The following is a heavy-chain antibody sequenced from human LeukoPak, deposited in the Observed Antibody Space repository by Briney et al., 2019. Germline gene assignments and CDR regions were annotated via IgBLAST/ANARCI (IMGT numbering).Heavy chain of an antibody. Sequence: GGSLRLSCAASGFTFISYDIHWVRQAPGKGLQWVAVMSSDGSIKIYTDSVKGRFTISRNNSKNTLYLEMNSLRVDDTAVYYCARDLVSGAPDYFDSWGQGTLVTVSS. D-gene: IGHD1-26*01. CDR3: ARDLVSGAPDYFDS. CDR2: MSSDGSIK. CDR1: GFTFISYD. J-gene: IGHJ4*02. V-gene: IGHV3-30-3*01.